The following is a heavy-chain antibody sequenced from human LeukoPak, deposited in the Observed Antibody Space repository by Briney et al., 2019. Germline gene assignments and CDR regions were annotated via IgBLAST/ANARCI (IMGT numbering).Heavy chain of an antibody. CDR2: IYYSGST. V-gene: IGHV4-59*08. Sequence: SSETPSLTCTVSGGSISSYYWSWIRQSPGKGLEWIGYIYYSGSTNYNPSLKSRVTISVDTSKNQFSLKLSSVTAADTAVYYCARGPPPDFGYWGQGTLVTVSS. J-gene: IGHJ4*02. CDR1: GGSISSYY. CDR3: ARGPPPDFGY.